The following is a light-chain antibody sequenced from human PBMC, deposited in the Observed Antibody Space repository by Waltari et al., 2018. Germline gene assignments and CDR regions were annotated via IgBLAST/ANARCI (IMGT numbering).Light chain of an antibody. CDR1: QSVGRT. CDR3: QHYVRLPVT. CDR2: GAS. V-gene: IGKV3-20*01. J-gene: IGKJ1*01. Sequence: EIVFTQSPGTLSLSPGETATLSCRTSQSVGRTLAWYQQKPGQAPRLLIYGASIRATGIPDRFSGSGSGTDFSLTISRLEPEEFAVYYCQHYVRLPVTFGQGTKVEIK.